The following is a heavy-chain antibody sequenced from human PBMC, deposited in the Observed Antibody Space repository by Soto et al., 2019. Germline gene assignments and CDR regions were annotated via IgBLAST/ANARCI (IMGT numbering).Heavy chain of an antibody. CDR3: ARSSGGSGKLWNYYGMDV. CDR2: ISSGSSYI. V-gene: IGHV3-21*06. J-gene: IGHJ6*02. D-gene: IGHD3-10*01. Sequence: GGSLGLSCAASGFTFSSYSMNWVRQAPGKGLEWVSSISSGSSYIYYADSVKGRFTISRDNAKNSLYLQMNSLRAEDTAVYYCARSSGGSGKLWNYYGMDVWGQGTTVTVSS. CDR1: GFTFSSYS.